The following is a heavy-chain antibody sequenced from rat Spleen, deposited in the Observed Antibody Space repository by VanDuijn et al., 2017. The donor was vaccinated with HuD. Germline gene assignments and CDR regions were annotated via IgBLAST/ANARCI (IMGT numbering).Heavy chain of an antibody. CDR1: GFTFNNYD. CDR2: INFDGSGT. J-gene: IGHJ2*01. V-gene: IGHV5-20*01. CDR3: TIIRGTY. D-gene: IGHD4-3*01. Sequence: EVQLVESGGGLVQPGRSMKLSCAASGFTFNNYDMAWVRQAPTKGLEWVASINFDGSGTYYRDSVKGRFTISRDNAKSSLYLQMDSLRSEDTATYYCTIIRGTYWGQGVMVTVSS.